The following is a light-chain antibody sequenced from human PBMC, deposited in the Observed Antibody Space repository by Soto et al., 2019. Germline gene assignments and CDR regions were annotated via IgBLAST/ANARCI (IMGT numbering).Light chain of an antibody. Sequence: DIQMTQSPSSLSASVGDRVTITCRASQSISSYLNWYQQKPGQDPKLLIYGASSLQSGVPSRFRGSGSGTDFTLTISSLQLGDFATYYCQQSYSSPWTFGQGTKVDIK. CDR1: QSISSY. V-gene: IGKV1-39*01. J-gene: IGKJ1*01. CDR2: GAS. CDR3: QQSYSSPWT.